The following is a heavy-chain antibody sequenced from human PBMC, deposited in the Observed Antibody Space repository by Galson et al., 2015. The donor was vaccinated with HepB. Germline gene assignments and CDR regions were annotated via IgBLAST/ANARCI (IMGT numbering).Heavy chain of an antibody. CDR1: GYSFTSYG. Sequence: SVKVSCKASGYSFTSYGISWVRQAPGQGLEWMGWISGSTANTNYAQKLQGRVTMTTDTSTTTSYMELRSLRSDDSAVYFCAREGGGVGMDVWGQGTTVTVS. V-gene: IGHV1-18*01. D-gene: IGHD2-15*01. CDR2: ISGSTANT. CDR3: AREGGGVGMDV. J-gene: IGHJ6*02.